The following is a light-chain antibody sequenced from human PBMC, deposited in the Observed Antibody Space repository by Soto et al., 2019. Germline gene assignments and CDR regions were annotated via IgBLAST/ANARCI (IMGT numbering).Light chain of an antibody. CDR3: GSTTSSTHV. CDR2: EVS. Sequence: QSALTQPASVSGSPGQSITIYCTGTSGDVGGYKFVSWYQQHPGKAPQLMIYEVSNRPSGVSSRFSGSKSGNTASLTISGLQADDEADYFSGSTTSSTHVFGNGTKLTVL. CDR1: SGDVGGYKF. V-gene: IGLV2-14*01. J-gene: IGLJ1*01.